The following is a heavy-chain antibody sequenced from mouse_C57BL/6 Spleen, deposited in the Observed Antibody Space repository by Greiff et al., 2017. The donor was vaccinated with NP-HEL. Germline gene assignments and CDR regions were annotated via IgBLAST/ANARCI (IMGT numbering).Heavy chain of an antibody. D-gene: IGHD2-10*01. CDR3: ATHRLLRDAMDY. J-gene: IGHJ4*01. CDR2: IHPSDSDT. Sequence: QVQLQQPGAELVKPGASVKVSCKASGYTFTSYWMHWVKQRPGQGLEWIGRIHPSDSDTNYNQKFKGKATLTVDKSSSTAYMQLRSLTSEDSAVYYCATHRLLRDAMDYWGQGTSVTVSS. CDR1: GYTFTSYW. V-gene: IGHV1-74*01.